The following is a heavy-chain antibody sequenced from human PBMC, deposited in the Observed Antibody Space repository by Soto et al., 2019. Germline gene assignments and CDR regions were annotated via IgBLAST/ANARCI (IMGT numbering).Heavy chain of an antibody. D-gene: IGHD1-26*01. J-gene: IGHJ6*02. CDR1: GYSFTSYW. CDR2: IYPGDSDT. CDR3: AQLPSIVGATAYYDYGMAV. V-gene: IGHV5-51*01. Sequence: GESLKISCKGSGYSFTSYWIGWVRQMPGKGLEWMGIIYPGDSDTRYSPSFQDQVTISADKSISTAYLQWSSLKASDNAMYYCAQLPSIVGATAYYDYGMAVWGPGTPVTVS.